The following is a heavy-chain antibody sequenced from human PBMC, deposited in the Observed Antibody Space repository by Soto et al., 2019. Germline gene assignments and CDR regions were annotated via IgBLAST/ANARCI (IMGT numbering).Heavy chain of an antibody. CDR3: ARDVYCASLSFPYYFDY. J-gene: IGHJ4*02. CDR1: GFTFSTYD. D-gene: IGHD2-2*01. Sequence: PGGSLRLSCAASGFTFSTYDMSWVRQAPGKGLEWVSSISSSSSRIYYADSMKGRFTISRDNANKSLHLQMNSLRAEDTAVYYCARDVYCASLSFPYYFDYWGQGALVTVSS. CDR2: ISSSSSRI. V-gene: IGHV3-21*01.